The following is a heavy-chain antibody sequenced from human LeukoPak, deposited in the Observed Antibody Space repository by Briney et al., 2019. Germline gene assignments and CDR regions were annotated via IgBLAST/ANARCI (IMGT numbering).Heavy chain of an antibody. V-gene: IGHV4-30-4*08. CDR2: IYYSGFT. D-gene: IGHD2-2*01. CDR1: GGSISSGDYY. J-gene: IGHJ3*01. Sequence: SQTLSLTCNVSGGSISSGDYYWNWIRQPPGKGLEWIGFIYYSGFTHYNPSLQSRVTISLDTSKNQFSLRLSSVTAADTAVYYCAREDYFSRVEDCSVTSCYVGALDLWGQGTMVTVSS. CDR3: AREDYFSRVEDCSVTSCYVGALDL.